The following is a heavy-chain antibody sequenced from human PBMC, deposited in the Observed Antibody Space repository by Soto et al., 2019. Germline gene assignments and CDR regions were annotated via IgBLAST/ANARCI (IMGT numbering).Heavy chain of an antibody. D-gene: IGHD3-3*01. J-gene: IGHJ5*02. CDR2: INAGNGNT. Sequence: QVQLVQSGPEVKKPGASVNVSCETSGFAFTSYNIHWVRQAPGQRPEWMGWINAGNGNTKYAPKFHGRITITSDTSADTVYLELTSLRSEDTAVYYCARYDYWSGFDRNWFDPWGQGTLVTVSS. CDR1: GFAFTSYN. V-gene: IGHV1-3*01. CDR3: ARYDYWSGFDRNWFDP.